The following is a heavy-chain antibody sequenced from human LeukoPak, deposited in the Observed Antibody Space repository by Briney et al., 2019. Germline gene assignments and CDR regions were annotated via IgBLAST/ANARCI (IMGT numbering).Heavy chain of an antibody. CDR1: GGSISSYY. Sequence: SETLSLTCTVSGGSISSYYWSWIRQPPGKGLEWIGYIYYSGSTNYNPSLKSRVTISVDTSKNQFSLKLSSVTAADTAVYYCARGRGSSGWSGWFDPWGQGTLVTVSS. J-gene: IGHJ5*02. V-gene: IGHV4-59*01. CDR3: ARGRGSSGWSGWFDP. CDR2: IYYSGST. D-gene: IGHD6-19*01.